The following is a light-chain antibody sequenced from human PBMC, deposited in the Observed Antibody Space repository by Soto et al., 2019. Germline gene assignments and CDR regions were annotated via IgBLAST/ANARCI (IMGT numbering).Light chain of an antibody. CDR3: QQRSTWPPFS. J-gene: IGKJ3*01. CDR1: QSVSSN. V-gene: IGKV3-11*01. CDR2: DAS. Sequence: EMVMTQSASTLSISPWERATLSCMTSQSVSSNLAWYQRKPGQAPRLLIYDASNRATGIPVRFSGSGSGTDFTLTISSLEPEDFAVYYCQQRSTWPPFSFGPGTKVDI.